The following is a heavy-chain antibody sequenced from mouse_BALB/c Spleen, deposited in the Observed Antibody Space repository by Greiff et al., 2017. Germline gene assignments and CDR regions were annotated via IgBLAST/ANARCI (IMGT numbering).Heavy chain of an antibody. J-gene: IGHJ1*01. Sequence: QVQLKESGPGLVAPSQSLSITCTVSGFSLTGYGVNWVRQPPGKGLEWLGMIWGDGSTDYNSALKSRLSISKDNSKSQVFLKMNSLQADDTAIYYCAKGLRPSYWYFDVWGAGTTVTVSS. CDR2: IWGDGST. CDR1: GFSLTGYG. V-gene: IGHV2-6-7*01. CDR3: AKGLRPSYWYFDV. D-gene: IGHD2-2*01.